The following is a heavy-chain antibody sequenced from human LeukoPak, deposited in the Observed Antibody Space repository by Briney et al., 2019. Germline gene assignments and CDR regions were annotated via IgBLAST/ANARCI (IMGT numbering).Heavy chain of an antibody. Sequence: ASVKVSCKASGYTFTSYGISWVRQAPRQGLEWMGWISAYNGNTNYSQKLQGRVTMTTDTSTSTAYMALRSLRSDDTAVYYCARYRIQLFRYYFDYWGQGTLVTVSS. V-gene: IGHV1-18*01. D-gene: IGHD5-18*01. CDR2: ISAYNGNT. CDR1: GYTFTSYG. J-gene: IGHJ4*02. CDR3: ARYRIQLFRYYFDY.